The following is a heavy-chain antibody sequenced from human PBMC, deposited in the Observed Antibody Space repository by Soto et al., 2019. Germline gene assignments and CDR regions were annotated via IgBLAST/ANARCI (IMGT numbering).Heavy chain of an antibody. J-gene: IGHJ4*02. D-gene: IGHD1-26*01. CDR3: ARLGIGWEFPFDY. CDR2: IYHSGST. V-gene: IGHV4-61*08. Sequence: SETLSLTCIVSCGSVSNDAYYWSWIRQPPGKGLEWIGYIYHSGSTYYNPSLKSRVTISADTSANQFSLKVSSVTAADTAVYYCARLGIGWEFPFDYWGQGTLVTVS. CDR1: CGSVSNDAYY.